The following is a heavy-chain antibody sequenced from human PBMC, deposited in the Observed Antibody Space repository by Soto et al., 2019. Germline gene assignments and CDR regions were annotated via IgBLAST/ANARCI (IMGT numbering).Heavy chain of an antibody. CDR2: ISSSSSTI. J-gene: IGHJ3*02. V-gene: IGHV3-48*02. D-gene: IGHD3-3*01. CDR3: ARENDDFWSGYPDDAFDI. CDR1: GFTFSSYS. Sequence: GGSLRLSCAASGFTFSSYSMNWVRQAPGKGLEWVSYISSSSSTIYYADSVKGRFTISRDNAKNSLYLQMNSLRDEDTAVYYCARENDDFWSGYPDDAFDIWGQGTMVTVSS.